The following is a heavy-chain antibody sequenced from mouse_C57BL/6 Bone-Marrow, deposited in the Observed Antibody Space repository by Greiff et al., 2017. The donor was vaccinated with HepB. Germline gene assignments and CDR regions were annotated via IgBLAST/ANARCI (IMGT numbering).Heavy chain of an antibody. CDR1: GYSFTDYN. V-gene: IGHV1-39*01. Sequence: EVKLQESGPELVKPGASVKISCKASGYSFTDYNMNWVKQSNGKSLEWIGVINPNYGTTSYNQKFKGKATLTVDQSSSTAYMQLNSLTSEDSAVYYCARKEVVAGDYYAMDYWGQGTSVTVSS. CDR3: ARKEVVAGDYYAMDY. J-gene: IGHJ4*01. CDR2: INPNYGTT. D-gene: IGHD1-1*01.